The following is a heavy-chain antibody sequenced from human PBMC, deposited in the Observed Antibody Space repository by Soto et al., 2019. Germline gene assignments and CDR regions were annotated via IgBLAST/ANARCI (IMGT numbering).Heavy chain of an antibody. CDR1: GFTFSSYG. Sequence: QVQLVEAGGGVVQPGRSLRLSCAASGFTFSSYGMHWVRQAPGKGLEWVAVISYDGSNKYYADSVKGRFTISRDNSKNTLYLQMNSLRAEDTAVYYCAKDRFRIAVDAPFDYWGQGTLVTVSS. CDR2: ISYDGSNK. J-gene: IGHJ4*02. D-gene: IGHD6-19*01. V-gene: IGHV3-30*18. CDR3: AKDRFRIAVDAPFDY.